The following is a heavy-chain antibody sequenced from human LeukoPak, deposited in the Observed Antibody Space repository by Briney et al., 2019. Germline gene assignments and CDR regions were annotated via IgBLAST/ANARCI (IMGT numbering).Heavy chain of an antibody. CDR2: TYYRSKWYN. CDR1: GDSVSSSSAA. J-gene: IGHJ4*02. V-gene: IGHV6-1*01. D-gene: IGHD6-19*01. Sequence: SQTLSLTCAISGDSVSSSSAAWNWIRQSPSRGLEWLGGTYYRSKWYNDYAVSMKSRITINPDTSKDQFSLQLNSVTPEDTAVYYCARDAGSGWSSFDYWGQGTLVTVSS. CDR3: ARDAGSGWSSFDY.